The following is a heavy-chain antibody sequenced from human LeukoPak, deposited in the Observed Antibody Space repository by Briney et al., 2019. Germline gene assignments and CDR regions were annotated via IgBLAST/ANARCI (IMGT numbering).Heavy chain of an antibody. D-gene: IGHD3-22*01. Sequence: GGSLRLSCAASGFAFYNYAMTWVHQAPGKGLEWVSAISGTGGSTYYADSVKGRFTISRDNPKNTLYLQMNSLRAEDTAVYFCAKRGVVIRVILVGFHKEAYYFDSRGQGALVTVSS. J-gene: IGHJ4*02. CDR1: GFAFYNYA. CDR3: AKRGVVIRVILVGFHKEAYYFDS. CDR2: ISGTGGST. V-gene: IGHV3-23*01.